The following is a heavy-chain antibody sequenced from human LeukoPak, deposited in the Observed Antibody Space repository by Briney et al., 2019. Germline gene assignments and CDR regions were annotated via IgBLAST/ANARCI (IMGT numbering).Heavy chain of an antibody. CDR3: AKVRSSSCYAAVDS. CDR1: GFTFISYA. V-gene: IGHV3-23*01. Sequence: GGSLRLSCAASGFTFISYAMSWVRQAPGKGLEWVSSFCGGGGNTYYADPVKGRFTISRDNSKNTLYLQMNSLRAEDTAVYYCAKVRSSSCYAAVDSWGQGTLVTVSS. D-gene: IGHD2-2*01. CDR2: FCGGGGNT. J-gene: IGHJ4*02.